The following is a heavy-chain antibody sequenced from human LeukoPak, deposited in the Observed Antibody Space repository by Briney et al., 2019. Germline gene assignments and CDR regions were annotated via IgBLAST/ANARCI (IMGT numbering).Heavy chain of an antibody. Sequence: SETLSLTCTVAGDSINTTYFWAWIRQPPGKGLEWIGSIYHSGRTYYNPSLKSRVSISIDTSKNQLSLNLNSVTVADTAAYYCARHALVLAISTYNWLDPWGQGTLVTVSS. J-gene: IGHJ5*02. V-gene: IGHV4-39*01. CDR3: ARHALVLAISTYNWLDP. CDR1: GDSINTTYF. D-gene: IGHD2-21*01. CDR2: IYHSGRT.